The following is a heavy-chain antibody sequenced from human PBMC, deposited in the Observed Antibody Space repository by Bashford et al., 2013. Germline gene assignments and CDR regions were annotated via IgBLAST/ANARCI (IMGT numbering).Heavy chain of an antibody. V-gene: IGHV3-23*01. CDR2: ISGSGGST. CDR1: GFTFSSYA. J-gene: IGHJ1*01. Sequence: GSLRLSCAASGFTFSSYAMSWVRQAPGKGLEWVSAISGSGGSTYYADSVKGRFTISRDNSKNTLYLQMNSLRAEDTAVYYCAKGQRNLLYFQHWARAPWSPSPQ. D-gene: IGHD1-14*01. CDR3: AKGQRNLLYFQH.